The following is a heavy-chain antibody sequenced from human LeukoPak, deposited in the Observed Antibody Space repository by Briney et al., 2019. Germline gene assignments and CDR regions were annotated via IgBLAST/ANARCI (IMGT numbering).Heavy chain of an antibody. Sequence: GASVKVSCKASGYTFTGYYMHWVRQAPGQGLEWMGWINPNSGGTNYAQKFQGRVTMTRDTSISTAYMELSRLRSDDTAVYYCARVTNSYYYDSSGYPHFAYWGQGTLVTVSS. V-gene: IGHV1-2*02. CDR1: GYTFTGYY. CDR3: ARVTNSYYYDSSGYPHFAY. CDR2: INPNSGGT. D-gene: IGHD3-22*01. J-gene: IGHJ4*02.